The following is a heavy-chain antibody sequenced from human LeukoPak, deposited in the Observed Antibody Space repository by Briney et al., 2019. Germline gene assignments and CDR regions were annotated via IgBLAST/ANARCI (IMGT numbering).Heavy chain of an antibody. Sequence: RASVKVSCKASGYTFTSYYMHWVRQAPGQGLEWMGIINPSGGSTSYAQKFQGRVTITADESTSTAYMELSSLRSEDTAVYYCARVVVVVPAAIAYYYYYYGMDVWGQGTTVTVSS. CDR3: ARVVVVVPAAIAYYYYYYGMDV. CDR1: GYTFTSYY. J-gene: IGHJ6*02. D-gene: IGHD2-2*01. V-gene: IGHV1-46*01. CDR2: INPSGGST.